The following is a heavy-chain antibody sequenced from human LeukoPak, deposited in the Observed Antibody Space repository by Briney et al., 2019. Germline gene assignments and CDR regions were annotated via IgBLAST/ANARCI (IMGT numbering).Heavy chain of an antibody. CDR2: ISGNGGST. Sequence: GGSLRLSCAASGFTFSSYGMSWVRQAPGKGLEWVSAISGNGGSTYYADSVKGRFTISRDNSKNTVYLQMNSLRAEDTAVYYCAKDPRDCSGVYCYPLYHFDYWGQGTLVTVSS. V-gene: IGHV3-23*01. CDR1: GFTFSSYG. CDR3: AKDPRDCSGVYCYPLYHFDY. D-gene: IGHD2-15*01. J-gene: IGHJ4*02.